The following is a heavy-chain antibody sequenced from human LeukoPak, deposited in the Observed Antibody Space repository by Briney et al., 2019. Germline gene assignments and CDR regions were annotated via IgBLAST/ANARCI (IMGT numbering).Heavy chain of an antibody. V-gene: IGHV3-23*01. Sequence: GGSLRLSCAASGFPLRSYGMSWVRQAPGKGLEWVSAISGSDGSTYYTDSVKGRFTISRDNSRNTLYLQLNSLRAEDTAVYYCAKEEYSGSLLTLDYWGQGTLVTVSS. D-gene: IGHD1-26*01. CDR3: AKEEYSGSLLTLDY. CDR1: GFPLRSYG. CDR2: ISGSDGST. J-gene: IGHJ4*02.